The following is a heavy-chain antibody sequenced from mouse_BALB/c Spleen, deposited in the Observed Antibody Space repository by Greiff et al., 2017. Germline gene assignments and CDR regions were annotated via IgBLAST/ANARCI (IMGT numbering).Heavy chain of an antibody. J-gene: IGHJ2*01. CDR1: GFTFSSYA. Sequence: EVQLVESGGGLVKPGGSLKLSCAASGFTFSSYAMSWVRQSPEKRLEWVAEISSGGSYTYYPDTVTGRFTISRDNAKNTLYLEMSSLRSEDTAMYYCARGGYDYFDYWGQGTTLTVSS. CDR3: ARGGYDYFDY. CDR2: ISSGGSYT. D-gene: IGHD3-2*02. V-gene: IGHV5-9-4*01.